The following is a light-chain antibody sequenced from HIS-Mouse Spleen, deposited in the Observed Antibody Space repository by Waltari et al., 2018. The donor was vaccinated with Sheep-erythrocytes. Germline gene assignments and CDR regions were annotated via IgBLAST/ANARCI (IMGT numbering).Light chain of an antibody. CDR2: LGS. V-gene: IGKV2-28*01. CDR1: QGLLHSNGYNY. Sequence: DIVMTQSPLSLPVTPGEPASISCSSSQGLLHSNGYNYLDWYLQKPGQSPLLLTYLGSNRASGVPARFSGSGSGTDFTLKISRVEAEDVGVYYCMQALQTPWTFGQGTKVEIK. J-gene: IGKJ1*01. CDR3: MQALQTPWT.